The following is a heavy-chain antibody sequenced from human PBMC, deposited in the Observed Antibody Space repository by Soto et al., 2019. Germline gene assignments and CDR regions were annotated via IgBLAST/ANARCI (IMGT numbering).Heavy chain of an antibody. CDR3: ARKREEQLVHYYYGMDV. CDR1: GFTFSDYY. J-gene: IGHJ6*02. Sequence: PGGSLRLSCAASGFTFSDYYMSWIRQAPGKGLEWVSYISSSSSYTNYADSVKGRFTISRDNAKNSLYLQMNSLRAEDTAVYYCARKREEQLVHYYYGMDVWGQGTTVTVSS. CDR2: ISSSSSYT. V-gene: IGHV3-11*06. D-gene: IGHD6-13*01.